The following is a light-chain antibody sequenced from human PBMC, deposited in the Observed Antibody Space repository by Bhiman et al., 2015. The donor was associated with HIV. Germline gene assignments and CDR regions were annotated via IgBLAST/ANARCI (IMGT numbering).Light chain of an antibody. CDR3: SSYRSTGILWV. Sequence: QSALTQPASVSGSPGQSITISCTGTRSDVGAYDSVSWYQQHPAKAPKLMIFDVTKRPSGVSNRFSGSKSGNTASLTISGLQAEDEADYYCSSYRSTGILWVFGTGTKVTVL. V-gene: IGLV2-14*03. CDR2: DVT. CDR1: RSDVGAYDS. J-gene: IGLJ1*01.